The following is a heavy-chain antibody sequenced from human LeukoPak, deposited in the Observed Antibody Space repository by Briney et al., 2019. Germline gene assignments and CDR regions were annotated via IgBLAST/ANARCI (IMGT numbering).Heavy chain of an antibody. V-gene: IGHV1-2*06. J-gene: IGHJ4*02. CDR3: ARDQGSLTRSWYTGY. Sequence: GASVKVSCKASGYTFTGYHIHWVGQAPGQGLEWMGRINPYSGDTNFAQKFQGRVTMTRATSITTAYMDLSSLTPDDTAVYFCARDQGSLTRSWYTGYWGQGTQVTVSS. CDR2: INPYSGDT. D-gene: IGHD6-13*01. CDR1: GYTFTGYH.